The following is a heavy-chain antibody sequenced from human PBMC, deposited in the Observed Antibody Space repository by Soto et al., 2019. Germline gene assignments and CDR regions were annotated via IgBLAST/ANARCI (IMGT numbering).Heavy chain of an antibody. CDR2: IYKIATT. D-gene: IGHD7-27*01. J-gene: IGHJ5*01. CDR1: GDSISNLDYF. V-gene: IGHV4-30-4*01. Sequence: SATQSITCSVSGDSISNLDYFWAWIRQPPGQALEYIGYIYKIATTYYNPSFESRVAISVDTSKSQFSLNVTSVSAADTAVYFCARGRYCLTGRCFPNWFDSWGQGALVTVSS. CDR3: ARGRYCLTGRCFPNWFDS.